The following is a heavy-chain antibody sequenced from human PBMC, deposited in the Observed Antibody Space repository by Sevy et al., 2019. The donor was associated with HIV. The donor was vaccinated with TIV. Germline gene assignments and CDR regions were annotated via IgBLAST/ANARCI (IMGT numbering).Heavy chain of an antibody. V-gene: IGHV3-23*01. CDR1: GFTFSSYA. CDR2: ISGSGGRT. Sequence: GGSLRLSCAASGFTFSSYAMSWVRQAPGKGLEWVSVISGSGGRTYYADSVKGRFTISRDNSKNTLYLQMSSLRAEDTAVYYCAKAYYYAISEDLYYYYYYGMDVWGQGTTVTVSS. D-gene: IGHD3-22*01. J-gene: IGHJ6*02. CDR3: AKAYYYAISEDLYYYYYYGMDV.